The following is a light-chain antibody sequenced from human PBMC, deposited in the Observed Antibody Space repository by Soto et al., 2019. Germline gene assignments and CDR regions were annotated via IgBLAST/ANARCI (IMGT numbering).Light chain of an antibody. Sequence: EIVMTQSPATVSVSPGERATLGFMASQNVGNNVVWYQQKPGQAPRLLIYGASTRAAGIPDRFSGSGSGTEFTLTINSLEPEDFAVYYCQQRNVWPPITFGQGTRLEIK. CDR2: GAS. CDR1: QNVGNN. V-gene: IGKV3-15*01. J-gene: IGKJ5*01. CDR3: QQRNVWPPIT.